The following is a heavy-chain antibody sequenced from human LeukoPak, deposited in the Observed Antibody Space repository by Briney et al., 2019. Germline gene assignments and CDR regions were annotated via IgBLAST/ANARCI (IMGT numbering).Heavy chain of an antibody. CDR3: AKDQYYYDSSGYSLDY. Sequence: GGSLRLSCAASGFTFSSYAMGWVRQAPGKGLEWVSAISGSGGSTYYADSVKGRFTISRDNSKNTLYLQMNSLRAEDTAVYYCAKDQYYYDSSGYSLDYWGQGTLVTVSS. D-gene: IGHD3-22*01. CDR2: ISGSGGST. V-gene: IGHV3-23*01. J-gene: IGHJ4*02. CDR1: GFTFSSYA.